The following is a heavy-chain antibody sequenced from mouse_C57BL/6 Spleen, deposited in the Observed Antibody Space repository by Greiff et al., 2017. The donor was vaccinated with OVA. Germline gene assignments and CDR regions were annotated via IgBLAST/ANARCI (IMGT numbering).Heavy chain of an antibody. CDR1: GYSITSGYY. D-gene: IGHD2-3*01. J-gene: IGHJ4*01. CDR3: ARDGYYEAMDY. CDR2: ISYDGSN. V-gene: IGHV3-6*01. Sequence: EVKLQESGPGLVKPSQSLSLTCSVPGYSITSGYYWNWIRQFPGNKLEWMGYISYDGSNNYNPSLKNRISITRDTSKNQFFLKLNSVTTEDTATYYCARDGYYEAMDYWGQGTSVTVSS.